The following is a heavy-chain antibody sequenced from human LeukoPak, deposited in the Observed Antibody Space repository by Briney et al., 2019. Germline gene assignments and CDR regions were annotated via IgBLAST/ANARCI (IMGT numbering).Heavy chain of an antibody. D-gene: IGHD5-24*01. V-gene: IGHV4-39*01. CDR1: GGSFDDSYW. J-gene: IGHJ4*02. CDR2: IYSSEFT. Sequence: PSETLSLSCTVPGGSFDDSYWWTWVRQPPGKGPEWIATIYSSEFTYYNPSLRSRVTISGDRSKNLFSLRLSSVTSADTAVYYCARGSDDYKLGNYWGQGTLVTVSS. CDR3: ARGSDDYKLGNY.